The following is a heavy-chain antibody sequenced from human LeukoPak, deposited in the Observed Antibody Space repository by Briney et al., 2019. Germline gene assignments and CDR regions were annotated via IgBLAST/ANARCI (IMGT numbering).Heavy chain of an antibody. V-gene: IGHV4-34*01. CDR2: INHSGST. D-gene: IGHD3-3*01. J-gene: IGHJ4*02. Sequence: SETLSLTCAVYGGSFSGYYWSWIRQPPGKGLEWIGEINHSGSTNYNPSLKSRVTISVDTPKNQFSLKLSSVTAADTAVYYCARGGNLWSGYSYYFDYWGQGTLVTVSS. CDR3: ARGGNLWSGYSYYFDY. CDR1: GGSFSGYY.